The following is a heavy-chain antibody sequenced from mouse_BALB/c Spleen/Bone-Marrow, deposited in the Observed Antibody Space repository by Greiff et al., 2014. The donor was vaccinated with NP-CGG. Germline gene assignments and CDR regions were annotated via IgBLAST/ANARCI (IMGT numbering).Heavy chain of an antibody. J-gene: IGHJ4*01. CDR1: GYTFTDYA. D-gene: IGHD3-2*01. Sequence: VQLQQSGAELVRPGVSVKISCKGSGYTFTDYALHWVKQSHAKSLEWIGVISTYYGDASYSQKFKGKATMTVDKSSSTAYMELARLTSEDSAIYYCARRADSSGYVDAMDYWGQGTSVTVSS. CDR2: ISTYYGDA. V-gene: IGHV1S137*01. CDR3: ARRADSSGYVDAMDY.